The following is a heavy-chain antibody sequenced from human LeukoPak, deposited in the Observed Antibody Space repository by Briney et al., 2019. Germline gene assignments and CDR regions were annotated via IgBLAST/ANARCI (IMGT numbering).Heavy chain of an antibody. Sequence: GRSLRLSCAASGFTFDDYAMHWVWQAPGKGLEWVSGISWNSGSIGYADSVKGRFTISRDNAKNSLYLQMNSLRAEDTALYYCAKDGVAVAGTETAYFDYWGQGTLVTVSS. CDR3: AKDGVAVAGTETAYFDY. J-gene: IGHJ4*02. D-gene: IGHD6-19*01. V-gene: IGHV3-9*01. CDR2: ISWNSGSI. CDR1: GFTFDDYA.